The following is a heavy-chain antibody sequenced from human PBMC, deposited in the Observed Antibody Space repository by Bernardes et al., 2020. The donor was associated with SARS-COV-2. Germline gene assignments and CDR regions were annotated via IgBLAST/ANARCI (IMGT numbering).Heavy chain of an antibody. CDR2: INSDGDNK. CDR3: VKADYKFFWPSSGWGGHFFDN. Sequence: WGSLRLSCSASGFTFSSYSMNWVRQASGKGLEYVAGINSDGDNKQNADSVEDRFTISRANSKDTLYLQLTRLRLEDTAVYYCVKADYKFFWPSSGWGGHFFDNWGTGSMVPVSS. D-gene: IGHD6-19*01. CDR1: GFTFSSYS. J-gene: IGHJ4*01. V-gene: IGHV3-64D*06.